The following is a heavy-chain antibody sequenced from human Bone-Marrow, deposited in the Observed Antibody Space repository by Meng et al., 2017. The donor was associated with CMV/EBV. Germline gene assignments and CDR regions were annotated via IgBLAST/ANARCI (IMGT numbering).Heavy chain of an antibody. V-gene: IGHV3-21*04. Sequence: SLNISSAHSRFTFSSYSMNWVRQAPGKGLEWVSSISSSSSYIYYADSVKGRFTISRDNAKNSLYLQMNSLRAEDTAVYYCAKDPGGSYYFPYYYYGMDVWGQGTTVTVSS. J-gene: IGHJ6*02. CDR1: RFTFSSYS. CDR3: AKDPGGSYYFPYYYYGMDV. CDR2: ISSSSSYI. D-gene: IGHD1-26*01.